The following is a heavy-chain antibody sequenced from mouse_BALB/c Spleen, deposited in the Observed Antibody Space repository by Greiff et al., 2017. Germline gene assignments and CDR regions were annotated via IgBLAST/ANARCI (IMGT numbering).Heavy chain of an antibody. D-gene: IGHD2-4*01. Sequence: EVKLQESGGGLVKPGGSLKLSCAASGFAFSSYDMSWVRQTPEKRLEWVAYISSGGGSTYYPDTVKGRFTISRDNAKNTLYLQMSSLKSEDTAMYYCARQGYDYPWFAYWGQGTLVTVSA. CDR2: ISSGGGST. V-gene: IGHV5-12-1*01. CDR3: ARQGYDYPWFAY. J-gene: IGHJ3*01. CDR1: GFAFSSYD.